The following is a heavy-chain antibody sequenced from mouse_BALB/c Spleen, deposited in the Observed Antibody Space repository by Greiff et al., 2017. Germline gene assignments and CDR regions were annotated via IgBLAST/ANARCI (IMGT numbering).Heavy chain of an antibody. CDR1: GYTFSSYW. Sequence: QVQLKESGAELMKPGASVKISCKATGYTFSSYWIEWVKQRPGQGLEWIGEINPSNGGTNFNEKFKSKATLTVDKSSSTAYMQLSSLTSEDSAVYYCTRSYYGSSYGWFAYWGQGTLVTVSA. J-gene: IGHJ3*01. V-gene: IGHV1S81*02. CDR3: TRSYYGSSYGWFAY. CDR2: INPSNGGT. D-gene: IGHD1-1*01.